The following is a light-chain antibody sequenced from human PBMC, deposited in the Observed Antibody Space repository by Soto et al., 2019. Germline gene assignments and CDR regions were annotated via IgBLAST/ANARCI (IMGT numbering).Light chain of an antibody. CDR2: DAS. V-gene: IGKV1-5*01. CDR1: QSISSW. J-gene: IGKJ1*01. Sequence: DIQMTQSPSTLSASVGDRVTITCRASQSISSWLAWYQQKPGKAPKLLIYDASSLESGVPSRFSGSGSGTEFTLTISSLQPDDFANYYCQQYHSYQWKLGQGTKVDSK. CDR3: QQYHSYQWK.